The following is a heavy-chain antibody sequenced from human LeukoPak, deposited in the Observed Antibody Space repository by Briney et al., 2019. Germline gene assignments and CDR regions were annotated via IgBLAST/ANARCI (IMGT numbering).Heavy chain of an antibody. V-gene: IGHV1-46*01. J-gene: IGHJ4*02. CDR2: INPSGGSP. CDR1: GYTFTTYY. D-gene: IGHD3-22*01. Sequence: ASVKVSCKASGYTFTTYYIRWVRQAPGQGLEWLGIINPSGGSPTYAQKFQGRVTMTRDTSTSTVYMELSSLRSDDTAVYYCARVGSVDTSGYYDYWGQGTLVTVSS. CDR3: ARVGSVDTSGYYDY.